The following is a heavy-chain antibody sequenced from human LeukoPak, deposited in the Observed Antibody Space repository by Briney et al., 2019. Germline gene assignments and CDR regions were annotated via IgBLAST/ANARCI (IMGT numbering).Heavy chain of an antibody. Sequence: GGSLRLSCAASAFTFSSYAMSWVRQAPGKGLEWVSGISGSGGRTYYADSVKGRFTISKDNSKNTLYVQMNSLRAEDTAVYYCAKDTASYYYYGMDVWGQGTTVTVSS. D-gene: IGHD5-18*01. J-gene: IGHJ6*02. V-gene: IGHV3-23*01. CDR1: AFTFSSYA. CDR2: ISGSGGRT. CDR3: AKDTASYYYYGMDV.